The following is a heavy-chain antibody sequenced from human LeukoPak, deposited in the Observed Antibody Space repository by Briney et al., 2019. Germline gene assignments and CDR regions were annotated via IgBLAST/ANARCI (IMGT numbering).Heavy chain of an antibody. J-gene: IGHJ4*02. D-gene: IGHD2/OR15-2a*01. Sequence: SETLSLTCTVSGGSISSYYWSWIRQPPGKGLEWIGYIYYSGSTNYNPSLKSRVTISVDTSKNQFSLKLSSVTAADTAVYYCAREMGSTIDYWGQGTLVTVSS. CDR2: IYYSGST. CDR3: AREMGSTIDY. V-gene: IGHV4-59*01. CDR1: GGSISSYY.